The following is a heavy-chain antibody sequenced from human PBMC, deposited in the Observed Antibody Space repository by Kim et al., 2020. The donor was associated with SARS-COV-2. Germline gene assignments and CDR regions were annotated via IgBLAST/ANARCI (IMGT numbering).Heavy chain of an antibody. D-gene: IGHD2-2*03. J-gene: IGHJ6*02. CDR1: GFTFSNAW. CDR3: TTDGYCSSTSCYVLIVPYYYGMDV. CDR2: IKSKTDGGTT. V-gene: IGHV3-15*01. Sequence: GGSLRLSCAASGFTFSNAWMSWVRQAPGKGLEWVGRIKSKTDGGTTDYAAPVKGRFTISRDDSKNTLYLQMNSLKTEDTAVYYCTTDGYCSSTSCYVLIVPYYYGMDVWGQGTTVTVSS.